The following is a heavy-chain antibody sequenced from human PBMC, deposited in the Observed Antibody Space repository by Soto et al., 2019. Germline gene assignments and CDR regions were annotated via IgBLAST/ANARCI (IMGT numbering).Heavy chain of an antibody. J-gene: IGHJ4*02. CDR2: IIPILGIA. CDR3: ARELRGMANDY. Sequence: ASVKVSCKASGGTFSSYTISWVRQAPGQGLEWMGRIIPILGIANYAQKFQGRVTITADKSTSTAYMELSSLRSEDTAVYYCARELRGMANDYWGQGTLVTVSS. D-gene: IGHD3-16*01. CDR1: GGTFSSYT. V-gene: IGHV1-69*04.